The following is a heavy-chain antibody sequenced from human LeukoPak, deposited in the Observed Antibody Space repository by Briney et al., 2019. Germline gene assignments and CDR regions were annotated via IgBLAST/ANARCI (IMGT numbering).Heavy chain of an antibody. J-gene: IGHJ4*02. CDR1: GGSFSGYY. Sequence: SETLSLTCAVYGGSFSGYYWSWIRQPPGKGLEWIGSIYHSGSTYYNPSLKSRVTISVDTSKNQFSLKLSSVTAADTAVYYCATQNSPTVTTFWGQGTLVTVSS. CDR2: IYHSGST. V-gene: IGHV4-34*01. CDR3: ATQNSPTVTTF. D-gene: IGHD4-17*01.